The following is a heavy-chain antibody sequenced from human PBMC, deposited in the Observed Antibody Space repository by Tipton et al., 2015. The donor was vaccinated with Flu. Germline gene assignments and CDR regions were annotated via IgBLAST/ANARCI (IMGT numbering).Heavy chain of an antibody. CDR2: IDPSDSYT. CDR1: GYSFTSYW. D-gene: IGHD3-3*01. V-gene: IGHV5-10-1*01. CDR3: ARLARFTIFGVVFLNNFDY. Sequence: QLVQSGPEVKKPGESLRISCKGSGYSFTSYWISWVRQMPGKGLEWMGRIDPSDSYTNYSPSFQGHVTISADKSISTAYLQWSSLKASDTAMYYCARLARFTIFGVVFLNNFDYWGQGTLVTVSS. J-gene: IGHJ4*02.